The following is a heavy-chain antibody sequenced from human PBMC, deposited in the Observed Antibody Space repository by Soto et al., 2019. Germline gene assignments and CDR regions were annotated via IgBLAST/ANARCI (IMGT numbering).Heavy chain of an antibody. CDR3: ARGFSETGDFMYYYYYMDV. D-gene: IGHD2-21*02. CDR2: MNPNSGNT. J-gene: IGHJ6*03. V-gene: IGHV1-8*01. Sequence: NWVRQATGQGLEWMGWMNPNSGNTGYAQKFQGRVTMTRNTSISTAYMELSSLRSEDTAVYYCARGFSETGDFMYYYYYMDVWGKGTTVTVSS.